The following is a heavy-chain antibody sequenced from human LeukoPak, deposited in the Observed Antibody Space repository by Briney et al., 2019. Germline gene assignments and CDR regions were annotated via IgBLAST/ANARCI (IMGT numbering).Heavy chain of an antibody. D-gene: IGHD3-10*01. CDR3: ARSFFGSGSSNYFDY. J-gene: IGHJ4*02. V-gene: IGHV3-30*04. CDR2: ISYDGSHK. Sequence: PGGSLRLSCAASGFTFSSYAMHWVRQAPGKGLEWVAVISYDGSHKYYADSVKGRFTISRDNSKNTLYLQMNSLRAEDTAVYYCARSFFGSGSSNYFDYWGQGTLVTVSS. CDR1: GFTFSSYA.